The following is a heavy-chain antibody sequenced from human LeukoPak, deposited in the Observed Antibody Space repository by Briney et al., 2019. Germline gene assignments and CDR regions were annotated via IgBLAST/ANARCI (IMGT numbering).Heavy chain of an antibody. D-gene: IGHD2-2*01. CDR1: GYTFTSNG. J-gene: IGHJ5*02. Sequence: GASVKVSCKASGYTFTSNGISWVRQAPGQGLEWMGWISAYNGNTNYAQKLQGRVTMTTDTSTSTAYMELRSLRSDNTAVYYCARDAPLVVVPAATFWFDPWGQGTLVTVSS. V-gene: IGHV1-18*01. CDR3: ARDAPLVVVPAATFWFDP. CDR2: ISAYNGNT.